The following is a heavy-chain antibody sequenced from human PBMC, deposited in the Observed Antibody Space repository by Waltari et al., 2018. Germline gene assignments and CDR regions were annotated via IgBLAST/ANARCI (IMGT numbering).Heavy chain of an antibody. D-gene: IGHD1-1*01. Sequence: QMQLVQSGPEVKKPGTSVKVSCKASGFTFTSSAMQWVRQARGQRLEWIGWIVVGSGNTNYAQKFQERVTITRDMSTSTAYMGLSSLRSEDTAVYYCAAGPRQVHKNNYYYYGMDVWGQGTTVTVSS. CDR2: IVVGSGNT. CDR1: GFTFTSSA. V-gene: IGHV1-58*02. CDR3: AAGPRQVHKNNYYYYGMDV. J-gene: IGHJ6*02.